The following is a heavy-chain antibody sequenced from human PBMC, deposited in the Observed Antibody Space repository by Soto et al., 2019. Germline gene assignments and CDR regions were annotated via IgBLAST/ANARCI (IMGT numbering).Heavy chain of an antibody. CDR1: GYTFTSYW. CDR2: IHPLDSSL. CDR3: ARCSRYFCSGPDL. V-gene: IGHV5-10-1*01. J-gene: IGHJ6*02. Sequence: PGESLKISCKTSGYTFTSYWISWARQVPGQGLEWLGRIHPLDSSLNYNPSFQCHVTISGDKSISTAYLQWGSLKASDTAIYFCARCSRYFCSGPDLWVQGTTVTVS. D-gene: IGHD3-10*02.